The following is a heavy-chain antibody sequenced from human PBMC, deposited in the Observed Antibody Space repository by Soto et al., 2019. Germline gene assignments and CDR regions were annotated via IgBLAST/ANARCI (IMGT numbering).Heavy chain of an antibody. V-gene: IGHV3-21*01. J-gene: IGHJ3*02. CDR1: GFTFSSYS. CDR2: ISSSSSYI. Sequence: GGSLRLSCAASGFTFSSYSMNWVRQAPGKGLEWVSSISSSSSYIYYADSVKGRFTISRDNAKNSLYLQMNSLRAEDTAVYYCARGNRYCSGGSCYSGAFDIWGQGTMVTVSS. CDR3: ARGNRYCSGGSCYSGAFDI. D-gene: IGHD2-15*01.